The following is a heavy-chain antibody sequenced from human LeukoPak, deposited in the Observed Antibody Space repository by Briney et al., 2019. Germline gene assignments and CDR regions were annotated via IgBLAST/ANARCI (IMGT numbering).Heavy chain of an antibody. CDR3: ARGGITIFGNYYYMDV. D-gene: IGHD3-3*01. CDR1: GFTFDDYG. CDR2: INWNGGST. V-gene: IGHV3-20*04. Sequence: GGSLRLSCAASGFTFDDYGMSWVRQAPGKGLEWVSGINWNGGSTGYADSVKGRFTISRDNAKNSLHLQMNSLRAEDTALYYCARGGITIFGNYYYMDVWGKGTTVTVSS. J-gene: IGHJ6*03.